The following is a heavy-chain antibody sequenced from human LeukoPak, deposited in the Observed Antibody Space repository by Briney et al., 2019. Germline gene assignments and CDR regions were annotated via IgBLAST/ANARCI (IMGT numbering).Heavy chain of an antibody. D-gene: IGHD5-12*01. Sequence: ASVKVSCKASGYTFTGYYMHWVRQAPGQGLEWMGWINPNSGGTNYAQKFQGRVTMTRDTSISTAYMELSRLRSDDTAVYCCARRGYSGYDYFSDYWGQGTLVTVSS. CDR1: GYTFTGYY. CDR3: ARRGYSGYDYFSDY. CDR2: INPNSGGT. J-gene: IGHJ4*02. V-gene: IGHV1-2*02.